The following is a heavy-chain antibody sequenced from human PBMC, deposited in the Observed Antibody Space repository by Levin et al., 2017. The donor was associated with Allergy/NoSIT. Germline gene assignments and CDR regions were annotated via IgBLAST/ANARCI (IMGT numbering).Heavy chain of an antibody. CDR2: INPSGGST. CDR1: GYTFTSYY. Sequence: ASVKVSCKASGYTFTSYYMHWVRQAPGQGLEWMGIINPSGGSTSYAQKFQGRVTMTRDTSTSTVYMELSSLRSEDTAVYYCARVLGSGSYYHDAFDIWGQGTMVTVSS. V-gene: IGHV1-46*01. J-gene: IGHJ3*02. D-gene: IGHD1-26*01. CDR3: ARVLGSGSYYHDAFDI.